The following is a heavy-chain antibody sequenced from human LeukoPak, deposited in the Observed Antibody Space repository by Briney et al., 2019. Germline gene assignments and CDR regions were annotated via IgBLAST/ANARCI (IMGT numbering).Heavy chain of an antibody. CDR2: ITSDGSGT. J-gene: IGHJ4*02. Sequence: GGSLRLSCAASGFTLSSDRMHWVRQAPGKGLVWVSRITSDGSGTNYADSVKGRFTISRDNAKNTLYLQMYSLRAEDTAVYYCATGGTYSPFDYWGQGTLVTVSS. D-gene: IGHD1-26*01. V-gene: IGHV3-74*01. CDR1: GFTLSSDR. CDR3: ATGGTYSPFDY.